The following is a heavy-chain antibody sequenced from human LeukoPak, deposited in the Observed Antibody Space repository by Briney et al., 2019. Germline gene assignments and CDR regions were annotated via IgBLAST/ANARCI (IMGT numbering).Heavy chain of an antibody. Sequence: WASVKVSCKASGYTFTGYYIHWVRQAPGQGLEWMGWINPDSGGTDSAQMFQDRVTMTRDTSISTAYMELSRLRSDDTAVYYCARELFYTSGSKSNRVDYWGQGTLVTVSS. V-gene: IGHV1-2*02. CDR2: INPDSGGT. CDR1: GYTFTGYY. J-gene: IGHJ4*02. CDR3: ARELFYTSGSKSNRVDY. D-gene: IGHD1-26*01.